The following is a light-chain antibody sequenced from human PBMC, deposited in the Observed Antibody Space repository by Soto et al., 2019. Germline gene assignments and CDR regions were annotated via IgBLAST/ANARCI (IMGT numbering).Light chain of an antibody. CDR3: HQYNNWPSWT. CDR1: QSVGPN. CDR2: HVS. Sequence: EIVLTQSPATLSVSPGDSATLSCRSSQSVGPNLVWYQQRFGQSPRLLIYHVSTRATGVPARFSGSGPETEFTLTISSLQPEDFAIYYCHQYNNWPSWTFGQGTKVDIK. J-gene: IGKJ1*01. V-gene: IGKV3-15*01.